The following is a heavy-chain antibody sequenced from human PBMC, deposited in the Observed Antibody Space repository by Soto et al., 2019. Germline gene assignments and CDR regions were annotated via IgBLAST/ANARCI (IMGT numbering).Heavy chain of an antibody. CDR3: SYDSSRGDY. V-gene: IGHV3-15*01. CDR2: LKSEAAGGTT. CDR1: GFAFSSAW. D-gene: IGHD3-22*01. Sequence: VGSLRLSCAASGFAFSSAWMSWVRQAPGKGLGWVGRLKSEAAGGTTDYAAPVKGRFTISRDDSKNTLYLQMNSLKTDDTAVYYCSYDSSRGDYWGLGTLVTVSS. J-gene: IGHJ4*02.